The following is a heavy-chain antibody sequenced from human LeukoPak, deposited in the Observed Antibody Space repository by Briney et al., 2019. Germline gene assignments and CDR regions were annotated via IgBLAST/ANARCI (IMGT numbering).Heavy chain of an antibody. D-gene: IGHD2-15*01. Sequence: PSETLSLTCTVSGGSISSSSYHWRWLRQPPGKGLEWIGSIYYSGSTYYNPSLKSRVTISVDTSKNQFSLKLNSVTAADTAVYYCARDSAGYCSGGSCPSWWGQGTLVTVSS. CDR3: ARDSAGYCSGGSCPSW. CDR2: IYYSGST. J-gene: IGHJ4*02. V-gene: IGHV4-39*07. CDR1: GGSISSSSYH.